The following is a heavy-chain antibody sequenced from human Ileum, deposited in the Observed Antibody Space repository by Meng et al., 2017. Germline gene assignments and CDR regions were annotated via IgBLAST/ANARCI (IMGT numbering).Heavy chain of an antibody. CDR1: GFTFSSYE. CDR2: ISSSCSTI. Sequence: GESLKISCAASGFTFSSYEMNWVRQAPGKGLEWVSYISSSCSTIYYADSVKGRFTISRDNAKNSLYLQMNSLRAEDTAVYYCARDPGYCSGGSCYAFFDYWGQGTLVTVSS. D-gene: IGHD2-15*01. V-gene: IGHV3-48*03. J-gene: IGHJ4*02. CDR3: ARDPGYCSGGSCYAFFDY.